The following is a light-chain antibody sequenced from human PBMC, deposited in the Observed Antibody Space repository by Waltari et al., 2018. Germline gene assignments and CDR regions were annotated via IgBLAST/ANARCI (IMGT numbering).Light chain of an antibody. CDR2: DAS. V-gene: IGKV3-20*01. J-gene: IGKJ1*01. CDR3: QHYVRLPVT. CDR1: QSFTRY. Sequence: EIVLTQSPGTLSLSPGERPTLPCRASQSFTRYLAWYQHKPGQAPRLLIYDASTRAAGIADRFSGSGFGTDFTLTISRLEPEDSAVYYCQHYVRLPVTFGQGTKVEIK.